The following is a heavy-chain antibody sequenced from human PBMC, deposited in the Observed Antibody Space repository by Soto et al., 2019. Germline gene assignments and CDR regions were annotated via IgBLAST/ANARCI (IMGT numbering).Heavy chain of an antibody. CDR3: ARGGDGYNLDYYYGMDV. Sequence: GASVKVSCKASGGTCSSYAISWVRQAPGQGLEWMGGIIPIFGTANYAQKFQGRVTITADKSTSTAYMELSSLRSEDTAVYYCARGGDGYNLDYYYGMDVWGQGTTVTVSS. CDR1: GGTCSSYA. J-gene: IGHJ6*02. CDR2: IIPIFGTA. V-gene: IGHV1-69*06. D-gene: IGHD2-21*01.